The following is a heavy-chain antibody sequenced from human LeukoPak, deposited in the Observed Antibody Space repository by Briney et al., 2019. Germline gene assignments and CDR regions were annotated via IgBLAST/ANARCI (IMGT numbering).Heavy chain of an antibody. V-gene: IGHV4-39*01. J-gene: IGHJ5*02. Sequence: PSETLSLTCSVSGGSISSSSYYWGWIRQPPGKGLEWIGSIYYSGSTYYNPSLKSRVTISVDTSKNQFSLKLSSVTAADTAVYYCARQLDYSSSRYNWFDPWGQGTLVTVSS. CDR3: ARQLDYSSSRYNWFDP. CDR2: IYYSGST. D-gene: IGHD6-13*01. CDR1: GGSISSSSYY.